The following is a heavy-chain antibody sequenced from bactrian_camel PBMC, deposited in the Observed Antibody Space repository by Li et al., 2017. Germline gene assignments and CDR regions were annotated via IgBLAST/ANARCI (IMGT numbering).Heavy chain of an antibody. D-gene: IGHD6*01. Sequence: VQLVESGGGSVQAGGSLRLSCTASGYTSSSFCMGWFRQAPGKERESVARIGSGGTIFYAGSVKGRFTISQDTSKNTLYLEMNSLDVSDTAVYYCGAGRYCSLSYITIWGQGTQVTVS. CDR3: GAGRYCSLSYITI. J-gene: IGHJ4*01. CDR2: IGSGGTI. V-gene: IGHV3S67*01. CDR1: GYTSSSFC.